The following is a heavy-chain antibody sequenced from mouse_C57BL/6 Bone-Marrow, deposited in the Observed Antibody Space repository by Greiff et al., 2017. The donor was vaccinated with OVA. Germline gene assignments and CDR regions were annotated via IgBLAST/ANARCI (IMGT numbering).Heavy chain of an antibody. CDR1: GYTFTSYW. J-gene: IGHJ2*01. V-gene: IGHV1-55*01. CDR2: IYPGSGST. CDR3: AREDGTTVVATDYFDY. D-gene: IGHD1-1*01. Sequence: QVQLQQPGAELVKPGASVKMSCKASGYTFTSYWITWVKQRPGQGLEWIGDIYPGSGSTNYNEKFKSKATLTVDTSSSTAYMQLSSLTSEDSAVYYGAREDGTTVVATDYFDYWGQGTTLTVSS.